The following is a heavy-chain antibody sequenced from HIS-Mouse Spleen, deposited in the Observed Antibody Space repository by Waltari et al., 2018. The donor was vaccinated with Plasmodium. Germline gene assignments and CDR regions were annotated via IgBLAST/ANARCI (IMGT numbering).Heavy chain of an antibody. V-gene: IGHV4-59*01. D-gene: IGHD6-6*01. CDR2: IYYSGST. CDR1: GGSISSYY. J-gene: IGHJ4*02. CDR3: ARGGYSSSSYYFDY. Sequence: QVQLQESGPGLVKPSETLSLTCTVSGGSISSYYWSWIRQTPGKGLEWIAYIYYSGSTNSTPSLKSRVTISVDTSKNQFSLKLSSVTAADTAVFYCARGGYSSSSYYFDYWGQGTLVTVSS.